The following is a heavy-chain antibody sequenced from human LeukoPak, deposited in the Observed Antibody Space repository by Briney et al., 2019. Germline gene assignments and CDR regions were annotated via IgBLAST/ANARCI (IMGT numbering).Heavy chain of an antibody. D-gene: IGHD2-15*01. CDR3: ARVSGVSPGGAFDI. CDR1: GFTFSSYS. Sequence: GGSLRLSCAASGFTFSSYSMNWVRQAPGKGLEWVSSISSSSSYIYHADSVKGRFTISRDNAKNLLYLQMNSLRAEDTAVYYCARVSGVSPGGAFDIWGQGTMVTVSS. V-gene: IGHV3-21*01. J-gene: IGHJ3*02. CDR2: ISSSSSYI.